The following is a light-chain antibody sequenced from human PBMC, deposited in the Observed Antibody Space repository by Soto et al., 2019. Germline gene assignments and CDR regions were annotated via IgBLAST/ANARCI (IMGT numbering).Light chain of an antibody. CDR3: AAWDDSLNGYV. CDR2: SNN. J-gene: IGLJ1*01. V-gene: IGLV1-44*01. Sequence: QSVLTQPPSASGTPGQRVTISCSGSSSNIGSNTVNWYQQPPGTAPKLLIYSNNQRPSGVPDRFSGSKSGTSASLAISGLQSEDEADYYCAAWDDSLNGYVFGTGTKLTAL. CDR1: SSNIGSNT.